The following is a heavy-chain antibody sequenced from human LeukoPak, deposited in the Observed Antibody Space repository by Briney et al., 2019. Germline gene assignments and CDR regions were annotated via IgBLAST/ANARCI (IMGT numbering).Heavy chain of an antibody. CDR1: GGSISSGAYY. D-gene: IGHD2-15*01. CDR3: ATLGYCSAGSC. V-gene: IGHV4-61*08. Sequence: SETLSLTCTVSGGSISSGAYYWSWIRQYPGKGLEWIGYIYYSGSTNYNPSLKSRVTISVDTSKNQFSLKLSSVTAADTAVYYCATLGYCSAGSCWGQGTMVTVSS. J-gene: IGHJ3*01. CDR2: IYYSGST.